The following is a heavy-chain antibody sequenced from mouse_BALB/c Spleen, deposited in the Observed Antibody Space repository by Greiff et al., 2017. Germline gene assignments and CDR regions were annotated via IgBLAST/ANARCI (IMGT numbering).Heavy chain of an antibody. CDR3: ASLYDGYPAWFAY. CDR1: GYSITSDYA. CDR2: ISYSGST. Sequence: EVKLQESGPGLVKPSQSLSLTCTVTGYSITSDYAWNWIRQFPGNKLEWMGYISYSGSTSYNPSLKSRISITRDTSKNQFFLQLNSVTTEDTATYYCASLYDGYPAWFAYWGQGTLVTVSA. V-gene: IGHV3-2*02. D-gene: IGHD2-3*01. J-gene: IGHJ3*01.